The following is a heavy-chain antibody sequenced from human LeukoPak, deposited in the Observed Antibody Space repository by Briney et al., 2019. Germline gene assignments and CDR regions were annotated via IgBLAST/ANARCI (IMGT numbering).Heavy chain of an antibody. J-gene: IGHJ5*02. Sequence: SQTLSLTCAVSGGSISSGGYSWSWIRQPPGKGLEWIGYIYHSGSTYYNPSLKSRVTISVDRSKNQFSLKLSSVTAADTAVYYCARAHCSGGSCYSIRFDPWGQGTLLTVSS. CDR2: IYHSGST. CDR1: GGSISSGGYS. V-gene: IGHV4-30-2*01. CDR3: ARAHCSGGSCYSIRFDP. D-gene: IGHD2-15*01.